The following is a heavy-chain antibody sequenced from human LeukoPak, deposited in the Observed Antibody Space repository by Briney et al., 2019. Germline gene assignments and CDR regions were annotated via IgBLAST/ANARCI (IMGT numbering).Heavy chain of an antibody. CDR1: GFTFSSYG. Sequence: GGSLRLSCAASGFTFSSYGMHWVRQAPGKGLEWVAFIRYDGSNKYYADSVKGRFTISRDNAKNSLYLQMNSLRAEGTAVYYCARNLPAADYWGQGTLVTVSS. CDR3: ARNLPAADY. D-gene: IGHD2-2*01. J-gene: IGHJ4*02. CDR2: IRYDGSNK. V-gene: IGHV3-30*02.